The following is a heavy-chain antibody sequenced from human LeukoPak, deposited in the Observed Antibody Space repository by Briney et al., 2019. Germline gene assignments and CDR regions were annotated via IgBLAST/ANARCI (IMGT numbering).Heavy chain of an antibody. Sequence: SETLSLTCTVSGGSISSGGYYWSWIRQHPGKGLEWIGYIYYSGSTYYNPSLKSRVTISVDTSKNQFSLKLSSVTAADTAVYYCARTPTATMIVVVIPYYFDYWGQGTLVTVSS. CDR3: ARTPTATMIVVVIPYYFDY. J-gene: IGHJ4*02. CDR1: GGSISSGGYY. CDR2: IYYSGST. V-gene: IGHV4-31*03. D-gene: IGHD3-22*01.